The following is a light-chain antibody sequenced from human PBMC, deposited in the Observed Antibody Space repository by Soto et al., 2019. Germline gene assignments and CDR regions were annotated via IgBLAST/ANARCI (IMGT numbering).Light chain of an antibody. CDR3: QQSYTMPWT. V-gene: IGKV1-39*01. J-gene: IGKJ1*01. CDR1: QDISNY. Sequence: DIQMTQSPSSLSASVGDRVTITCQASQDISNYLNWYQQKPGKAPKLLIYAASTLQSGIPSRFSGSGSGTDFTLTIRRLQPEDFATYSCQQSYTMPWTFGQGTKVDIK. CDR2: AAS.